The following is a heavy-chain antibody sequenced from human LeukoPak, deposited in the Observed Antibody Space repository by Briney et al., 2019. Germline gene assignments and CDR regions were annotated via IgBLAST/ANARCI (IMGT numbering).Heavy chain of an antibody. CDR1: GGTFSSYA. CDR2: IIPIFGTA. Sequence: SVKVSCKASGGTFSSYAISWVRQAPGQGLEWMGGIIPIFGTANYAQKFQGRVTITADESTSTAYMELSSLRSEDTAVYYCARASAVAGKDYYYGMDVWGQGTTVTVS. D-gene: IGHD6-19*01. V-gene: IGHV1-69*01. CDR3: ARASAVAGKDYYYGMDV. J-gene: IGHJ6*02.